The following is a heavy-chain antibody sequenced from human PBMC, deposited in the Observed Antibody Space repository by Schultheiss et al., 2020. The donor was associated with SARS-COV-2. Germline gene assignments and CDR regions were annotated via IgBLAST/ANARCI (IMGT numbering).Heavy chain of an antibody. CDR1: GFTFSSYA. Sequence: GESLKISCAASGFTFSSYAMSWVRQAPGKGLEWVSAISGSGGSTYYADSVKGRFTISRDNSKNTLYLQMNSLRAKDTAVYYCAKEEANLGTMIVVVAFEDTDVWGQGTTVTVSS. D-gene: IGHD3-22*01. J-gene: IGHJ6*02. CDR3: AKEEANLGTMIVVVAFEDTDV. CDR2: ISGSGGST. V-gene: IGHV3-23*01.